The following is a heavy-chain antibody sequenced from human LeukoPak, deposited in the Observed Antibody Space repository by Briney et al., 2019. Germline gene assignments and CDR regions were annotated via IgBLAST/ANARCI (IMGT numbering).Heavy chain of an antibody. CDR3: ARHAHYGAVDY. D-gene: IGHD4-17*01. CDR2: IYPDDSDT. J-gene: IGHJ4*02. Sequence: GESLKISCQGSGYSFTSYWIGWVRQMPGKGLEWVGIIYPDDSDTRYSPSFQGQVTISADKSISTAYLQWSSLKASDTAMYYCARHAHYGAVDYWGQGTLVTVSS. V-gene: IGHV5-51*01. CDR1: GYSFTSYW.